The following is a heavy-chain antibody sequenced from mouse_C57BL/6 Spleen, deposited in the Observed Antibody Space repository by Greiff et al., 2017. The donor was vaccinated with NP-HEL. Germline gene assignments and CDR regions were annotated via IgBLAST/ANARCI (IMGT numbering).Heavy chain of an antibody. D-gene: IGHD2-12*01. CDR2: IDPNSGGT. CDR1: GYTFTSYW. CDR3: ASPRYDGDYYAMDY. V-gene: IGHV1-72*01. Sequence: VQLQQPGAELVKPGASVKLSCKASGYTFTSYWMHWVKQRPGRGLEWIGRIDPNSGGTKYNEKVKSKATLTVDKPSSTAYMQLSSLTSEDSAVYYCASPRYDGDYYAMDYWGQGTSVTVSS. J-gene: IGHJ4*01.